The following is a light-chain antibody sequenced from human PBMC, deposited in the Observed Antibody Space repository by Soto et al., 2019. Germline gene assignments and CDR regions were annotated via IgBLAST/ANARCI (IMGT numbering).Light chain of an antibody. CDR3: QQYHNWPTT. CDR2: DST. V-gene: IGKV3D-15*01. Sequence: TQSPATLSLSPGERATLSCRASQSIHTSLAWYQQKPGQPPRLVVYDSTLRANGVPDRFGGSRSGTEFTLTISSLQSEDFAVYYCQQYHNWPTTFGQGTKVDIK. CDR1: QSIHTS. J-gene: IGKJ1*01.